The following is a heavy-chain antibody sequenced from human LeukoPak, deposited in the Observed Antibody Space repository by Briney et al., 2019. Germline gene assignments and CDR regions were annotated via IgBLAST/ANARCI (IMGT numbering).Heavy chain of an antibody. V-gene: IGHV1-69*13. D-gene: IGHD3-16*02. Sequence: GASVKVSCKASGGAFSRYAISWVRQAPGQGLEWMGGIIPLLGTAKYAQKFQGRVTITADESTSTAYMELSSLRSEDTAVYYCARESSYYDYVWGSYPLDYWGQGTLVTVSS. CDR2: IIPLLGTA. J-gene: IGHJ4*02. CDR1: GGAFSRYA. CDR3: ARESSYYDYVWGSYPLDY.